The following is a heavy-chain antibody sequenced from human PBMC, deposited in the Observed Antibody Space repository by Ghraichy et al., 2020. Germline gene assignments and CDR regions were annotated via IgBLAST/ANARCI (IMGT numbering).Heavy chain of an antibody. CDR3: ARDSGDYSGGHYYYYMDV. J-gene: IGHJ6*03. CDR2: IYYSGST. CDR1: GGSISSGGYY. D-gene: IGHD4-17*01. V-gene: IGHV4-31*03. Sequence: SETLSLTCTVSGGSISSGGYYWSWIRQHPGKGLEWIGYIYYSGSTYYNPSLKSRVTISVDTSKNQFSLKLSSVTAADPAVYYCARDSGDYSGGHYYYYMDVWGKGTTVTVSS.